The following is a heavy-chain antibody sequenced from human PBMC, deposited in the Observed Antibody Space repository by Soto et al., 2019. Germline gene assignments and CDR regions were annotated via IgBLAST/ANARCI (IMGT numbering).Heavy chain of an antibody. D-gene: IGHD1-26*01. CDR3: AKQFQYSGSYDY. CDR2: ISYDGSNK. Sequence: GGSLRLSCAASGFTFSSYGMHWVRQAPGKGLEWVAVISYDGSNKYYADSVKGRFTISRDNSKNTLYLQMNSLRAEDTAVYYCAKQFQYSGSYDYWGQGTLVTVSS. CDR1: GFTFSSYG. V-gene: IGHV3-30*18. J-gene: IGHJ4*02.